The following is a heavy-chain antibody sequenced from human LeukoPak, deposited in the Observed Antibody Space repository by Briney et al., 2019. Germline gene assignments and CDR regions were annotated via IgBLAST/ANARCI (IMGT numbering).Heavy chain of an antibody. Sequence: PSETLSLTCTVSGGSISSYYWSWIRQPPGKGLEWIGYIYYSGSTNYNPSLKSRVTISVDTSKNQFSLKLSSVTAADTAVYYCARGSEDSSGWYYYYYYMDVWGKGTTVTVSS. V-gene: IGHV4-59*01. CDR3: ARGSEDSSGWYYYYYYMDV. J-gene: IGHJ6*03. CDR1: GGSISSYY. D-gene: IGHD6-19*01. CDR2: IYYSGST.